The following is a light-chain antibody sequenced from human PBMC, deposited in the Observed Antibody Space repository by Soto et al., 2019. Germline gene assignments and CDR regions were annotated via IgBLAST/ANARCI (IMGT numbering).Light chain of an antibody. Sequence: EIVMTQSPATLTVSPGERASLSCRASQSVSSYLAWYQQKPGQAPTLLIYDASNSATGSPAWFSGSGSGTDFTLTISSLVPEDFAVYYCQQRSNWLPITFGQGTRLEIK. CDR1: QSVSSY. J-gene: IGKJ5*01. CDR3: QQRSNWLPIT. V-gene: IGKV3-11*01. CDR2: DAS.